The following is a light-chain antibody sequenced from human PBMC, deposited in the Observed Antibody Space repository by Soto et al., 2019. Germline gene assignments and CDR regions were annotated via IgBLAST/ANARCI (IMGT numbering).Light chain of an antibody. V-gene: IGLV1-44*01. CDR2: NNN. CDR3: VPWDDSFNGPV. Sequence: QSVLTQPPSASGTPGQTVTISCSGSSSNIGSNTVNWYQHLPGTAPKLLIYNNNDRPSGVPDRFSGSKSGTSASLAISGLHSEDEADYYSVPWDDSFNGPVFGEGTKLTVL. CDR1: SSNIGSNT. J-gene: IGLJ2*01.